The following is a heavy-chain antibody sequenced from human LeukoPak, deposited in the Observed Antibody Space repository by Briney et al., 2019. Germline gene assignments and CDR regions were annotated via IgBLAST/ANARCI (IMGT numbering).Heavy chain of an antibody. V-gene: IGHV3-30*02. D-gene: IGHD3-22*01. Sequence: GGSLRLSCAASGFIFNIYGMHWVRQAPGKGLEWVAFIRYDGSNKYYADSVKGRFTISRDKSKNTLYLQMNSLRAEDTAVYYCAKFIYYDSSGYYPLFDYWGQGTLVTVSS. CDR3: AKFIYYDSSGYYPLFDY. CDR2: IRYDGSNK. CDR1: GFIFNIYG. J-gene: IGHJ4*02.